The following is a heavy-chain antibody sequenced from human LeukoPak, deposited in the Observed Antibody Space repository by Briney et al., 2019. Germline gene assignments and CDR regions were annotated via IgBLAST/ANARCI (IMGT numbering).Heavy chain of an antibody. Sequence: ASVKVSCKASGYTFTGYSMHWVRQAPGQGLEWMGWINPNGGGTNYAQKFQGRVTMTRDTSISTAYMELSRLRSDDTAVYYCAREVPGSNQIFDYWGQGTLVTVSS. J-gene: IGHJ4*02. V-gene: IGHV1-2*02. CDR2: INPNGGGT. D-gene: IGHD4-11*01. CDR1: GYTFTGYS. CDR3: AREVPGSNQIFDY.